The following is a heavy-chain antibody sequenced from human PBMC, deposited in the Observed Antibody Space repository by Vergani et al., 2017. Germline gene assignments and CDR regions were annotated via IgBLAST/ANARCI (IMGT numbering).Heavy chain of an antibody. CDR2: ISAYNGNT. D-gene: IGHD3-3*01. Sequence: QVQLVQSGAEVKKPGASVKVSCKASGYTFTSYGISWVRQAPGQGLEWMGWISAYNGNTNYAQKLQGRVTMTTDTSTSTAYMELRSLRSYDTAVYYCARDITIFGVVTEGVNAFDIWGQGTMVTVSS. J-gene: IGHJ3*02. V-gene: IGHV1-18*04. CDR1: GYTFTSYG. CDR3: ARDITIFGVVTEGVNAFDI.